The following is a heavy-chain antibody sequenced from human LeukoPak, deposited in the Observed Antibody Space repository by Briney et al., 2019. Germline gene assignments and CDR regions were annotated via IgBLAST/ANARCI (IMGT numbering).Heavy chain of an antibody. D-gene: IGHD4-23*01. CDR3: ARSWGHVYGGNLDY. Sequence: ASVKVSCKASGYTFTNYGIIWVRQAPGQGLEWMGWISAYNGNTNYAQKLQGRVTMTTDTSTSTAYMELRSLRSDDTAVYYCARSWGHVYGGNLDYWGQGTLVTVSS. V-gene: IGHV1-18*01. J-gene: IGHJ4*02. CDR1: GYTFTNYG. CDR2: ISAYNGNT.